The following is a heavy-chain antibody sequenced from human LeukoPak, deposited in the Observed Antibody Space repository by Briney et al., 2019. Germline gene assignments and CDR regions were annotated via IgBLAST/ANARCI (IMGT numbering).Heavy chain of an antibody. Sequence: PGGSLRLSCAASGFTFSSYVMHWVRQAPGKGLEWVAIISYDGSNEYYADSVKGRFTISRDNSKNTLYLQMNSLRAADTAVYYCARHVVAVGFDYWGQGTLVTVSS. CDR1: GFTFSSYV. D-gene: IGHD3-22*01. CDR2: ISYDGSNE. J-gene: IGHJ4*02. V-gene: IGHV3-30*04. CDR3: ARHVVAVGFDY.